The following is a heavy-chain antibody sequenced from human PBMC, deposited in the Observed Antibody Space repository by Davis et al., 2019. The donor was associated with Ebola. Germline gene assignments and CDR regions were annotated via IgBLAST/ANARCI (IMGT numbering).Heavy chain of an antibody. CDR2: INPSGGST. J-gene: IGHJ4*02. CDR1: GYTFTSYY. D-gene: IGHD6-13*01. CDR3: ARASSSWYYFDY. V-gene: IGHV1-46*01. Sequence: ASVKASCKASGYTFTSYYMHWVRQAPGQGLEWMGIINPSGGSTSYAQKFQGRVTMTRDTSTSTVYMELSSLRSEDTAVYYCARASSSWYYFDYWGQGTLVTVSS.